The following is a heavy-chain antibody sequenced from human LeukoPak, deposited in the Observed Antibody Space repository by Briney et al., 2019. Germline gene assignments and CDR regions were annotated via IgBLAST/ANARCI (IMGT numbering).Heavy chain of an antibody. CDR3: GKDSSRVSGNYDYFDY. J-gene: IGHJ4*02. CDR2: ISDSGGST. D-gene: IGHD1-26*01. Sequence: PGGSLRLSCGASGFTFSNFAMSWVRQAPGEGLEWVSVISDSGGSTYYADSVKGRFTISRDNSKNTLYLQMNSLGAEDTAVYYCGKDSSRVSGNYDYFDYWGQGALVTVSS. V-gene: IGHV3-23*01. CDR1: GFTFSNFA.